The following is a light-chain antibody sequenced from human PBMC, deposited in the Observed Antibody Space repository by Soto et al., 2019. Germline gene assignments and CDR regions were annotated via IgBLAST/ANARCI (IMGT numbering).Light chain of an antibody. Sequence: QSVLTQPPSASGTPGQRVTISCSGSSSNIGRNYVYWYQQLPGTAPKLLIYRKNQRPSGAPDRFSGSKSGTSASLVISVLRSVVGADYYCAAWDDSLSGYYVFGTGTKVTV. CDR3: AAWDDSLSGYYV. CDR1: SSNIGRNY. CDR2: RKN. J-gene: IGLJ1*01. V-gene: IGLV1-47*01.